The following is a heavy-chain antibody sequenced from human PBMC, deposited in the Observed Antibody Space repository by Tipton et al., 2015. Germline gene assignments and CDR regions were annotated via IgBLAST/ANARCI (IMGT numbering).Heavy chain of an antibody. V-gene: IGHV3-30*01. CDR3: ARTIPAAGTYGMDV. CDR1: GFTLSTYA. D-gene: IGHD6-13*01. J-gene: IGHJ6*02. Sequence: SLRLSCAASGFTLSTYAMHWVRQAPGKGLEWVALISYDGSDKYYADSVKGRFTISRDSSENTLYLQMNSLRAEDTAVYYCARTIPAAGTYGMDVWGQGTTVTVSS. CDR2: ISYDGSDK.